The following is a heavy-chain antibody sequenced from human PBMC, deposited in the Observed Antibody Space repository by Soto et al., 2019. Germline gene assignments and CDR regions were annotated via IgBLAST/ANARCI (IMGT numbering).Heavy chain of an antibody. CDR2: IIPILGIA. J-gene: IGHJ6*03. CDR3: ASAFFGNCTNVVCYRGYYYYYMDV. V-gene: IGHV1-69*02. D-gene: IGHD2-8*01. Sequence: SVKVSCKASGGTFSSYTISWVRQAPGQGLEWMGRIIPILGIANYAQKFQGRVTITADKSTSTAYMELSSLRSEDTAVYYCASAFFGNCTNVVCYRGYYYYYMDVWGKGTTVPVSS. CDR1: GGTFSSYT.